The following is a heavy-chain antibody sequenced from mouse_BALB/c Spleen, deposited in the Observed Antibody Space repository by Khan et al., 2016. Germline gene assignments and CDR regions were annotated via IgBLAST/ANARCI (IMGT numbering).Heavy chain of an antibody. V-gene: IGHV1-80*01. J-gene: IGHJ2*01. Sequence: QVQLQQPGAELVRPGSSVKISCKASGYAFSSYWMNWVKQRPGQGLEWIGQIYPGDGDTNYNGKFKGKATLTADKSSSTAYMQLSSLTSEDSTVYFCARGVGPDYWGQGTTLTVSS. D-gene: IGHD4-1*01. CDR1: GYAFSSYW. CDR2: IYPGDGDT. CDR3: ARGVGPDY.